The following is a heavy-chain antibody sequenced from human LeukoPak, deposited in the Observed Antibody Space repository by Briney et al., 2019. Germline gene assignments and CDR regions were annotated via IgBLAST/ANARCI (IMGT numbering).Heavy chain of an antibody. Sequence: PSETLSLTCTLSGDSITDFYGSWIRQPAGKGLEWLGRIYMSGSTNYNPSLKSRVTMSVDTSKKQFSLKLTSMTAADTAVYYCVRGGRGNFDPWGQGTLVIVS. CDR1: GDSITDFY. CDR2: IYMSGST. CDR3: VRGGRGNFDP. J-gene: IGHJ5*02. D-gene: IGHD1-1*01. V-gene: IGHV4-4*07.